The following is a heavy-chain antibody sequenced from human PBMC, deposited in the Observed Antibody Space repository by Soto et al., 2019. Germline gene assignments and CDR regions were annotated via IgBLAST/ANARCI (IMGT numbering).Heavy chain of an antibody. CDR1: GFTFADYA. J-gene: IGHJ4*02. Sequence: EVQLVESGGGLVQPGGSLRLSCAASGFTFADYAMHWVRQVPGKGLEWVSGISWNRGSIGYADSVKGRFTISRDNAKNSMYLQMNSLRVEDTALYSCAKSSGWYQLFDHWGQGTLVTVAS. CDR3: AKSSGWYQLFDH. D-gene: IGHD6-19*01. CDR2: ISWNRGSI. V-gene: IGHV3-9*01.